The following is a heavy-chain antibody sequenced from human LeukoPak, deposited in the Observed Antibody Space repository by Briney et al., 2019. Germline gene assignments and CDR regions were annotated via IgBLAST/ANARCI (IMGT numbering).Heavy chain of an antibody. D-gene: IGHD3-10*01. CDR3: ARETPYGSGSYPFDY. V-gene: IGHV4-59*01. CDR2: IYNSGST. CDR1: GGSISSYY. J-gene: IGHJ4*02. Sequence: SETLSLTCTVSGGSISSYYWNWIRQPPGKGLEWIGYIYNSGSTNNNPSPKSRVTISVDTSKKQFSLKLSSVTAADTAVYYCARETPYGSGSYPFDYWGQGILVTVSS.